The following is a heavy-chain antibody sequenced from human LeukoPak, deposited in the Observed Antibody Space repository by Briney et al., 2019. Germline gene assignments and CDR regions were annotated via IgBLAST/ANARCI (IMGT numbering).Heavy chain of an antibody. J-gene: IGHJ6*02. CDR1: GFTFTKFA. D-gene: IGHD1-26*01. CDR3: ARTSTTLSFDYYGMDV. CDR2: ISGGGGST. Sequence: GGSLRLSCAASGFTFTKFAMSWVRQAPGKGLEWVSAISGGGGSTYYADSVKGRFTISRDNSKNTLYLQMNSLRAEDTAVYYCARTSTTLSFDYYGMDVWGQGTTVTVSS. V-gene: IGHV3-23*01.